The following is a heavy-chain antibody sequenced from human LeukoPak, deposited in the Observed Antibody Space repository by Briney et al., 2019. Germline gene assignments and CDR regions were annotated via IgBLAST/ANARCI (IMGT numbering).Heavy chain of an antibody. Sequence: GESLKISCKGSGYSFTSYWIGWVRQMPGKGLEWIGIIYPGDSDTRYSPSFQGQVTISADKSISTAYLQWSSLKASDTAMYYCARRGCGGDCYPHAFDIWGQGTMVTVSS. D-gene: IGHD2-21*01. CDR1: GYSFTSYW. J-gene: IGHJ3*02. V-gene: IGHV5-51*01. CDR3: ARRGCGGDCYPHAFDI. CDR2: IYPGDSDT.